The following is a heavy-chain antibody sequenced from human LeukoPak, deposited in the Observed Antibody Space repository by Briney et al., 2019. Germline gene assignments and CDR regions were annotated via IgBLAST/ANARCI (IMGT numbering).Heavy chain of an antibody. V-gene: IGHV3-21*01. CDR3: AKDPHSWSRDY. CDR1: GFTFGSYS. CDR2: IDSNSNFM. Sequence: GGSLRLSCAASGFTFGSYSMTWVRQAPGKGLEWVSLIDSNSNFMNYADSVKGRFTISRDNAKKSLYLEMNSLRAEDTAVYYCAKDPHSWSRDYWGQGTLVTVSS. J-gene: IGHJ4*02. D-gene: IGHD6-13*01.